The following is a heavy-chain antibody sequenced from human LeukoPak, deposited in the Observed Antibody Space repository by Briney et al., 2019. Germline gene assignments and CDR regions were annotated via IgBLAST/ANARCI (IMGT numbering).Heavy chain of an antibody. CDR2: IYYSGSS. V-gene: IGHV4-39*01. Sequence: SETLSLTCTVSGGPISSTNYYWGWIRQPPGKRPEWIGNIYYSGSSYYNPSLQSRGTISVDSSKNQFSLKLSSVTAADTAVYYCARLADYGVLDYWGQGTLVTVSS. CDR3: ARLADYGVLDY. CDR1: GGPISSTNYY. D-gene: IGHD4-17*01. J-gene: IGHJ4*02.